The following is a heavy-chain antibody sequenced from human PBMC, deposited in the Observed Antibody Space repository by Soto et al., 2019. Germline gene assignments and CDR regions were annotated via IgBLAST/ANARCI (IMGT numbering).Heavy chain of an antibody. J-gene: IGHJ4*02. CDR2: IYYSGST. CDR1: GGSISSYY. CDR3: ARHLDDFWGGSFDY. V-gene: IGHV4-59*08. Sequence: SETLSLTCTVSGGSISSYYWSWIRQPPGKGLEWIGYIYYSGSTNYNPSLKSRVTISVDTSKNQFSLKLSSVTAADTAVYYCARHLDDFWGGSFDYWGQGTLVTVSS. D-gene: IGHD3-3*01.